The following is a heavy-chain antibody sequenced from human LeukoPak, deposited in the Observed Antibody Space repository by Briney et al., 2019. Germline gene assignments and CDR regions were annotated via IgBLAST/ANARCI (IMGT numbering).Heavy chain of an antibody. V-gene: IGHV3-23*01. CDR3: AKGAMRYFDY. D-gene: IGHD2-2*01. Sequence: GGSLRLSCAASGFTFSSYAMSWVRQAPGKGLEWVSSISGSGGSTYYADSVKGRFTISRDNAKNSLYLQMNSLRAEDTAVYYCAKGAMRYFDYWGQGTLVTVSS. J-gene: IGHJ4*02. CDR1: GFTFSSYA. CDR2: ISGSGGST.